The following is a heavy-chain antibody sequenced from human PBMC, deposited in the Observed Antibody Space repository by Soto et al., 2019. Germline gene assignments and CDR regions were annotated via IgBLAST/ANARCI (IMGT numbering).Heavy chain of an antibody. CDR1: GGYFTSYY. Sequence: QVQLQQWGAGLLKPSETQSLTCAVDGGYFTSYYWSWIRQPPGNGLQWIGEINHRGVTKYNPSLKSRVTISIDTSKNQFSLNVNSLTAADTAVYYCARGMVRGVAFRYWSQGSLVTVSS. D-gene: IGHD3-10*01. V-gene: IGHV4-34*01. CDR3: ARGMVRGVAFRY. J-gene: IGHJ4*02. CDR2: INHRGVT.